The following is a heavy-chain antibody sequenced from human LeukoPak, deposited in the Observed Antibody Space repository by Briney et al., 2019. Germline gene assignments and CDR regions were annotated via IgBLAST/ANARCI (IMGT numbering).Heavy chain of an antibody. V-gene: IGHV3-30*03. J-gene: IGHJ4*02. D-gene: IGHD3-16*01. Sequence: GGSLRLSCAASGFTFSSYGMHWVRQAPGKGLEWVAVISYDGSNKYYADSVKGRFTISRDNSKNTLYLQMNSLRAEDTAVYYCARDREKKSADAVVGYWGQGTLVTVSS. CDR3: ARDREKKSADAVVGY. CDR2: ISYDGSNK. CDR1: GFTFSSYG.